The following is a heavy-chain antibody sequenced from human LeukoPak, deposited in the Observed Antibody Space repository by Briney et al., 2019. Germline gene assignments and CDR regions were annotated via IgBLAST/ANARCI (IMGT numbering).Heavy chain of an antibody. CDR3: VGYGSGSYYNYYMDV. CDR1: GFTVSSNY. D-gene: IGHD3-10*01. CDR2: IYSGGST. V-gene: IGHV3-66*01. Sequence: PGGSLRLSCAASGFTVSSNYMSWVRQAPGKGLEWVSVIYSGGSTYYVDSVKGRFTISRDNSKNTLYLQMNSLRAEDTAVYYCVGYGSGSYYNYYMDVWGKGTTVTVSS. J-gene: IGHJ6*03.